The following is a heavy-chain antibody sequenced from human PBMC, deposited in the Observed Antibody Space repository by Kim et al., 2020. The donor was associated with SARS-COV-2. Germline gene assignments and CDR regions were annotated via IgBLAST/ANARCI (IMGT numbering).Heavy chain of an antibody. J-gene: IGHJ6*02. CDR3: ARAAPHYYDSSGYYYGMDV. CDR1: GFTVSSNY. Sequence: GGSLRLSCAASGFTVSSNYMSWVRQAPGKGLEWVSVIYSGGSTYYADSVKGRFTISRHNSKNTLYLQMNSLRAEDTAVYYCARAAPHYYDSSGYYYGMDVWGQGTTVTVSS. D-gene: IGHD3-22*01. CDR2: IYSGGST. V-gene: IGHV3-53*04.